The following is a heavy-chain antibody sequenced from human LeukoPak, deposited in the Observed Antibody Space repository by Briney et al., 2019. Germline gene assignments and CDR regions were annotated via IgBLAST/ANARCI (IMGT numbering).Heavy chain of an antibody. Sequence: GGSLRLSCAASGFTFSSYSMNWVRQAPGKGLEWVSYISSSSSTIYYADSVKGRFTISRDNAKNSLYLQMNSLRAEDTAVYYCARDLGYCSSTSCYDGSDYWGQGTLVTVSS. V-gene: IGHV3-48*04. CDR2: ISSSSSTI. CDR3: ARDLGYCSSTSCYDGSDY. D-gene: IGHD2-2*01. J-gene: IGHJ4*02. CDR1: GFTFSSYS.